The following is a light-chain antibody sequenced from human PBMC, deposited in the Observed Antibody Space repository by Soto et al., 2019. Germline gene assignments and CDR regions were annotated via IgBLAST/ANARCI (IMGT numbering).Light chain of an antibody. CDR2: KAS. Sequence: DIQMTQSPSTLSASVGDRVTITCRASQSISSWLAWYQQKPGKAPKLLIYKASSLESGVPSRFSGSGSGTEFTLTIRSLQPDDFATYYCQQYNSYGTFGQGTKVDIK. J-gene: IGKJ1*01. V-gene: IGKV1-5*03. CDR1: QSISSW. CDR3: QQYNSYGT.